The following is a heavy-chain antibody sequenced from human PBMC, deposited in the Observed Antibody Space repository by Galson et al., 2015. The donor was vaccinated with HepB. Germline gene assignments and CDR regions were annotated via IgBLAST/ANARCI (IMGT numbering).Heavy chain of an antibody. Sequence: SLRLSCAASGFTFSSYGMHWVRQAPGKGLEWVAVIWYDGSNKYYADSVKGLFTISRDNSKNTLCLQMNSLRAEDTAVYYCARDIVVVPAAKYAPYYYYMDVWGKGTTVTVSS. J-gene: IGHJ6*03. V-gene: IGHV3-33*01. CDR2: IWYDGSNK. CDR1: GFTFSSYG. D-gene: IGHD2-2*01. CDR3: ARDIVVVPAAKYAPYYYYMDV.